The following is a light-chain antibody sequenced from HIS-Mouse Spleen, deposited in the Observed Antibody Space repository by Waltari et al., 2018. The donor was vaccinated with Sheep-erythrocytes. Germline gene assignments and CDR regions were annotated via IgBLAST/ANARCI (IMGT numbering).Light chain of an antibody. V-gene: IGKV1-39*01. CDR2: AAS. Sequence: DIQMTQSPSSLSASVGDRVTITCRANQSISSYLNWYQLKPGKAPKLLIYAASSLQSGVPSRFSGSGSGTEFTLTISRLQPEDFATYYCQQSYSTPYTFGQGTKLEIK. J-gene: IGKJ2*01. CDR1: QSISSY. CDR3: QQSYSTPYT.